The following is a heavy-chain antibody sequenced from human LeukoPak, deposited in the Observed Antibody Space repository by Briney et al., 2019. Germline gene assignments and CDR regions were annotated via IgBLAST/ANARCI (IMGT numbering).Heavy chain of an antibody. CDR1: GLTFSTYA. J-gene: IGHJ4*02. CDR3: AKASYYDILTGIDY. V-gene: IGHV3-23*01. Sequence: GGSLRLSCAASGLTFSTYAMSWVRQAPGKGLEWVSAISGSGGSTYYADSVKGRFTISRDNSKNTLYLQMNSLRAEDTAVYYCAKASYYDILTGIDYWGQGTLVTVSS. CDR2: ISGSGGST. D-gene: IGHD3-9*01.